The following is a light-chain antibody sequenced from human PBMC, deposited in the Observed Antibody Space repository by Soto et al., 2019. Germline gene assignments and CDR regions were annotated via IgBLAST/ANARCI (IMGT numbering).Light chain of an antibody. CDR1: QSVSSY. V-gene: IGKV3-11*01. Sequence: EVVLTQYQGTLSLSPGERATLSCRASQSVSSYLAWYQQKPGQAPRLLIYDASNRATGIPARFSGSGSGTDFTLTISSLEPEDFAVYYCQQRSNWPPLPFGGGSKVDVK. CDR3: QQRSNWPPLP. CDR2: DAS. J-gene: IGKJ4*01.